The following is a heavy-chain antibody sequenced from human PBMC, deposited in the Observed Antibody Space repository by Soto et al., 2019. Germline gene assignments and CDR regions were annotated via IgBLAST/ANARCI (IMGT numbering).Heavy chain of an antibody. V-gene: IGHV4-59*08. CDR1: GGSISSYY. Sequence: SETLSLTCTVSGGSISSYYGSWIRQPPGKGLEWIGYIYYSGSTNYNPSLKSRVTISVDTSKNQFSLKLSSVTAADTAVYYCARLREGAVAGYYYYYMDVWGKGTTVTVSS. D-gene: IGHD6-19*01. CDR2: IYYSGST. CDR3: ARLREGAVAGYYYYYMDV. J-gene: IGHJ6*03.